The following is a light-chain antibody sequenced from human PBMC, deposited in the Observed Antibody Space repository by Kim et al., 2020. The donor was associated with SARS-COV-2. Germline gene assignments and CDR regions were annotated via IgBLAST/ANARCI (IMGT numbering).Light chain of an antibody. CDR3: HQYNDWPLT. J-gene: IGKJ4*01. CDR1: QSVYTS. V-gene: IGKV3-15*01. CDR2: HAS. Sequence: EIVMTQSPATLSVSPGERVTLSCRASQSVYTSLAWYQQKHGQAPRLLVYHASSRATGLPARFSGSGSGTEFTLTISSLQSEDFAVYYCHQYNDWPLTFGGGTKVDIK.